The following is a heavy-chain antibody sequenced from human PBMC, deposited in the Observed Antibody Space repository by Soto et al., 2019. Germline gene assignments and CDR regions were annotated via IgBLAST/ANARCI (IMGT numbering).Heavy chain of an antibody. CDR3: VREQRLQFCTAAVCLFPD. D-gene: IGHD2-8*02. J-gene: IGHJ1*01. V-gene: IGHV4-38-2*02. Sequence: SETLSLTCAVSGYSVSSGYYWGWVRQAPGKALEWIGSIIHSGTSSYNPSLKSRVSMSIDFFKNQFSLRLTSVTAADTAVYHCVREQRLQFCTAAVCLFPDWGQGTLVNVS. CDR2: IIHSGTS. CDR1: GYSVSSGYY.